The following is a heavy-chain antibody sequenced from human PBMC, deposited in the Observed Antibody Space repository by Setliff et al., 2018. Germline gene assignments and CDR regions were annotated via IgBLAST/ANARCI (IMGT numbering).Heavy chain of an antibody. CDR2: VSYGGST. D-gene: IGHD1-26*01. CDR3: ARSPSSGAYWNPRPFYSDY. V-gene: IGHV4-59*08. J-gene: IGHJ4*02. Sequence: SETLSLTCSVSGASITSYYWSWIRQPPGKGLEWIGYVSYGGSTKYNPSLESRVTISLDTPKNQFSLKLDSVTAADTALYYCARSPSSGAYWNPRPFYSDYWARGTLVTVSS. CDR1: GASITSYY.